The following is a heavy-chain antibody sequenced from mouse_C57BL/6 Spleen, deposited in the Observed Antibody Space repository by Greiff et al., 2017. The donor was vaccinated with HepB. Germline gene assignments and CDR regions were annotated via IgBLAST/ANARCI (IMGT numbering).Heavy chain of an antibody. CDR3: ARRAYYGSSYWYFDV. D-gene: IGHD1-1*01. V-gene: IGHV5-12*01. J-gene: IGHJ1*03. CDR1: GFTFSDYY. Sequence: EVKLQESGGGLVQPGGSLKLSCAASGFTFSDYYMYWVRQTPEKRLEWVAYISNGGGSTYYPDTVKGRFTISRDNAKNTLYLQMSRLKSEDTAMYYCARRAYYGSSYWYFDVWGTGTTVTVSS. CDR2: ISNGGGST.